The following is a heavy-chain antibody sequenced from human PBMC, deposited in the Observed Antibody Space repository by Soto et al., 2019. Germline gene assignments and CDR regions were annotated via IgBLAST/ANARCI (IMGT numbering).Heavy chain of an antibody. CDR2: IYHGCTT. CDR1: GYSIISGSY. V-gene: IGHV4-38-2*02. Sequence: SETLSLTCTVSGYSIISGSYWACIRHPPGKGPEWIASIYHGCTTFYNPSLKSRITISVDTSNNQFSLKLTAVTAADTAVYYCARVHVMVVAGSTFDYWGHGNLVTVSS. D-gene: IGHD6-19*01. CDR3: ARVHVMVVAGSTFDY. J-gene: IGHJ4*01.